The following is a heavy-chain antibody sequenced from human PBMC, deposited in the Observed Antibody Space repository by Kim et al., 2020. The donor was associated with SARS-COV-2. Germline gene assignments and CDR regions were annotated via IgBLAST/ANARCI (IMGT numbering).Heavy chain of an antibody. D-gene: IGHD3-10*01. V-gene: IGHV3-23*01. CDR3: AHIWCGETMEY. CDR2: T. J-gene: IGHJ4*02. Sequence: TYYADTVKGRFTSYRDTSKNTRYLQMSSLRAEETAVYYCAHIWCGETMEYCGQGALVTVSS.